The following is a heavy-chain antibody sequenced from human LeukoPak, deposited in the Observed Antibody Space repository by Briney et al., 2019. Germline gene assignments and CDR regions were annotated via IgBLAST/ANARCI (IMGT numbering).Heavy chain of an antibody. D-gene: IGHD2-2*01. CDR1: GYTLTSYD. J-gene: IGHJ5*02. CDR2: MNENSGNT. V-gene: IGHV1-8*01. CDR3: SSTLGKDIVVVPGQYSWFDP. Sequence: AASVKVSCMPSGYTLTSYDINWVRQATGQAREWMGWMNENSGNTGYPQKLQGRVTITRNTSIIQDYMQLSSLTSEEPGMHPGSSTLGKDIVVVPGQYSWFDPWGQGTLVTVSS.